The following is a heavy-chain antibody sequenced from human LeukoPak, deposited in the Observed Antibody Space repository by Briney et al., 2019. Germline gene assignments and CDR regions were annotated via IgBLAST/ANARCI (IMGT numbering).Heavy chain of an antibody. J-gene: IGHJ4*02. D-gene: IGHD3-3*01. V-gene: IGHV3-23*01. CDR2: ISGSGGST. CDR3: AKGSTTGNYDFWSGYPFDY. Sequence: GGSLRLSCAASGFTFSSYAMSWVRQAPGKGLEWVSAISGSGGSTYYADSVKGRFTISRDNSKNTLYLQMNSLRAEDTAVYYCAKGSTTGNYDFWSGYPFDYWGQGTLVTVSS. CDR1: GFTFSSYA.